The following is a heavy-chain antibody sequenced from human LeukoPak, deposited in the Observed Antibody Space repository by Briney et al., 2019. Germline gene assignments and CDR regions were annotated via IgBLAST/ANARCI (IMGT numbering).Heavy chain of an antibody. CDR3: ARDSAAAADY. V-gene: IGHV3-23*01. Sequence: GGSLRLSCAASGFTFSSHGMSWVRQAPGKGLEWVSAISGTGGSTYYADSVKGRFTISRDNSKNTLYLQMNSLRAEDTAVYYCARDSAAAADYWGQGTLVTVSS. J-gene: IGHJ4*02. CDR1: GFTFSSHG. D-gene: IGHD6-13*01. CDR2: ISGTGGST.